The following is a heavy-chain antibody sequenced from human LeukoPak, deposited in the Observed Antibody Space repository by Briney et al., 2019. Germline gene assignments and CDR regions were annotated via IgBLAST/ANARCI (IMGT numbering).Heavy chain of an antibody. V-gene: IGHV3-48*04. CDR3: AREYCSSTSCYFTEFDP. D-gene: IGHD2-2*01. CDR1: GYTFSSYS. CDR2: ISSSSSTI. Sequence: GGSLRLSCAASGYTFSSYSMNWVRQAPGKGLEWVSYISSSSSTIYYADSVKGRFTISRDNAKNSLYLQMNSLRAEDTAVYYCAREYCSSTSCYFTEFDPWGQGTLVTVSS. J-gene: IGHJ5*02.